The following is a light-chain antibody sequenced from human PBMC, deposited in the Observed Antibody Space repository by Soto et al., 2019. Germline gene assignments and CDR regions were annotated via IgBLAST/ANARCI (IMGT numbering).Light chain of an antibody. J-gene: IGLJ1*01. CDR1: SSDIGGYTH. CDR3: SSYTSVNLYV. Sequence: QSALTQPASVSGSPGQSISISCIGTSSDIGGYTHVSWYQQYAGKAPKLIIYDVSSRPSGVSYRFSGSKSGNTATLTISGLKAEDEADYYCSSYTSVNLYVFGTGTKLTVL. V-gene: IGLV2-14*01. CDR2: DVS.